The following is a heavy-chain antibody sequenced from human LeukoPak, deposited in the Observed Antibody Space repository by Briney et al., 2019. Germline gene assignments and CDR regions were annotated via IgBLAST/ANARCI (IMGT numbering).Heavy chain of an antibody. CDR3: AKGGYSGYERYYFDY. V-gene: IGHV3-23*01. CDR1: GFTFSDFA. Sequence: GGSLRLSCVASGFTFSDFAMSWVRQTPGKRLEWVASTDGTGGDSYYADAVKGRFTISRDDSRDTLYLQMNSLKAEDTAVYYCAKGGYSGYERYYFDYWGQGTLVTVSS. CDR2: TDGTGGDS. D-gene: IGHD5-12*01. J-gene: IGHJ4*02.